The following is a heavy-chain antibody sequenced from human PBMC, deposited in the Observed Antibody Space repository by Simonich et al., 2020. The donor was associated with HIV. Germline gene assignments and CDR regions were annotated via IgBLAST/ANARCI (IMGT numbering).Heavy chain of an antibody. J-gene: IGHJ4*02. D-gene: IGHD3-3*01. CDR2: INHSEST. CDR1: GGSFSGYY. CDR3: ARRDRELILYFDY. V-gene: IGHV4-34*01. Sequence: QVQLQQWGAGLLKPSETLSLTCAVYGGSFSGYYWSWIRPPPGKELEWIGEINHSESTNYKSSLNSRATISVDKSKNRFSLKLSSVTAADTAIYYCARRDRELILYFDYWGQGNLVTVSS.